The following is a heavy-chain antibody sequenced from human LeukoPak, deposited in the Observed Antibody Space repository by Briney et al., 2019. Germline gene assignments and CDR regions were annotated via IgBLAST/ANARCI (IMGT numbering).Heavy chain of an antibody. CDR3: ARPYDILTGYYKGAYFDY. J-gene: IGHJ4*02. D-gene: IGHD3-9*01. CDR2: ISYDGGNK. V-gene: IGHV3-30*04. CDR1: GFTFSSYA. Sequence: GGSLRLSCAASGFTFSSYAMHWVRQAPGKGLEWVAVISYDGGNKYYADSVKGRFTISRDNSKNTLYLQMNSLRAEDTAVYYCARPYDILTGYYKGAYFDYWGQGTLVTVSS.